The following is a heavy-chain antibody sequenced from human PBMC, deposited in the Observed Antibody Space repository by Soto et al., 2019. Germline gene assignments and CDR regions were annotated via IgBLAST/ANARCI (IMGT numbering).Heavy chain of an antibody. CDR3: AKVRTVTTSRLYYFDY. D-gene: IGHD4-17*01. CDR1: GFTFSSYA. CDR2: ISGSGGST. J-gene: IGHJ4*02. V-gene: IGHV3-23*01. Sequence: EVQLLESGGGLVQPGGSLRLSCAASGFTFSSYAMSWVRQAPGKGLEWVSAISGSGGSTYYADSVKGRFTISRDNSKNTLYLQVNSLRAEDTAVYYCAKVRTVTTSRLYYFDYWGQGTLVTVSS.